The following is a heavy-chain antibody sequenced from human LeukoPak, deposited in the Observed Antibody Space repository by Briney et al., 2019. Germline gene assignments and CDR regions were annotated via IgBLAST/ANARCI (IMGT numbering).Heavy chain of an antibody. CDR1: GFTFSSYE. Sequence: GGSLTLSCAASGFTFSSYEMNWVRQAPGKGLEWVSKISSSGSTINYADSVKGRFTISRDNAKNSLYLQTNSLRAEDTAVYYCARVLYLYGSSSARFDYWGQRTLVTVSS. CDR2: ISSSGSTI. V-gene: IGHV3-48*03. D-gene: IGHD6-6*01. J-gene: IGHJ4*02. CDR3: ARVLYLYGSSSARFDY.